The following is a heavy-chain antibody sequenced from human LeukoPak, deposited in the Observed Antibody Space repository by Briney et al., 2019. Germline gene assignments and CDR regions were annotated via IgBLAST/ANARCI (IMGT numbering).Heavy chain of an antibody. CDR3: ARNPNNYDFWSGSPGGVDY. CDR1: GYTLTELS. V-gene: IGHV1-24*01. J-gene: IGHJ4*02. Sequence: EASVKVSCKVSGYTLTELSMHWVRQAPGKGLEWMGGFDPEDGETIYAQKFQGRVTMTTDTSTSTAYMELRSLRSDDTAVYYCARNPNNYDFWSGSPGGVDYWGQGTLVTVSS. CDR2: FDPEDGET. D-gene: IGHD3-3*01.